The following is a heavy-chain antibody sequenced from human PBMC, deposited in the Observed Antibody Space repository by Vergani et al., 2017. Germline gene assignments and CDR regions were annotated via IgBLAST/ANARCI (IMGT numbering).Heavy chain of an antibody. CDR2: IGSSGPYI. D-gene: IGHD1-1*01. Sequence: VQLVESGGGLVKPGGSLRLSCAASGFTFSDFSMSWVRQAPGKGLEWVAFIGSSGPYINYADSVKGRFIISRDNSKNTLYLEMNALRAEDTAVYYCARDFLTRVTTLDYYYMGVWGKGTTVTVSS. CDR3: ARDFLTRVTTLDYYYMGV. CDR1: GFTFSDFS. V-gene: IGHV3-21*06. J-gene: IGHJ6*03.